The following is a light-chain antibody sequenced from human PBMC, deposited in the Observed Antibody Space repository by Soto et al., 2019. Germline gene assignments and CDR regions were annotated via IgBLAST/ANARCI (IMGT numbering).Light chain of an antibody. Sequence: ETMMTQSPDTLSVSLGERATLSCRASQSLRSSLAWYQQKPGQAPRLLIYDASTRATGIPARFSGSGSGTDFTLTISGLQSEDFAVYYGQQYNNWPQTFGQGTKVEIK. CDR1: QSLRSS. CDR2: DAS. V-gene: IGKV3-15*01. J-gene: IGKJ1*01. CDR3: QQYNNWPQT.